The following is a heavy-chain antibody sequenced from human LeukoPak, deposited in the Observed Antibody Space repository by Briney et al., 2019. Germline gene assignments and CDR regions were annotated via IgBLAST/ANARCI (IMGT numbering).Heavy chain of an antibody. CDR1: GGSISSGGYY. V-gene: IGHV4-31*03. Sequence: SETLSLTCTVSGGSISSGGYYWSWIRQHPGKGLEWIGFIYYSGSTYYDPSLMSRVTISVGTSQNQFSMKLSSVTAADTAVHYCARVNGDYFDHWGQGTLVTVSS. D-gene: IGHD2-8*01. CDR3: ARVNGDYFDH. J-gene: IGHJ4*02. CDR2: IYYSGST.